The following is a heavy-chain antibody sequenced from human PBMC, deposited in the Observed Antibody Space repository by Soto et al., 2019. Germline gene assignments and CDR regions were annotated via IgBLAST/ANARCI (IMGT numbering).Heavy chain of an antibody. V-gene: IGHV1-24*01. CDR1: GNTLTEIS. J-gene: IGHJ4*02. D-gene: IGHD3-22*01. CDR3: ATPQDYDDRLDS. CDR2: FDPQDDGR. Sequence: ASVKVSCKLSGNTLTEISIHWVRQTPDSGLEWLGGFDPQDDGRFFAQKFQGRLTLTRDTPGNTAYLELNSLISEDTAVYYCATPQDYDDRLDSWGQGTLVTVSS.